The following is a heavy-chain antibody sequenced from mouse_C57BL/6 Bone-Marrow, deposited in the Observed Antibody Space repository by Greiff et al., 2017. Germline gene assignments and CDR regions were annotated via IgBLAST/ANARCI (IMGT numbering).Heavy chain of an antibody. CDR3: ARDGYDYDY. CDR2: ISDGGSYT. CDR1: GFTFSSYA. Sequence: EVKLVESGGGLVKPGGSLKLSCAASGFTFSSYAMSWVRQTPEKRLECVATISDGGSYTYYPDNVKGRFTISRDNAKNNLYLQMSHLKSEDTAMYYCARDGYDYDYWGQGTTLTVSS. V-gene: IGHV5-4*01. J-gene: IGHJ2*01. D-gene: IGHD2-4*01.